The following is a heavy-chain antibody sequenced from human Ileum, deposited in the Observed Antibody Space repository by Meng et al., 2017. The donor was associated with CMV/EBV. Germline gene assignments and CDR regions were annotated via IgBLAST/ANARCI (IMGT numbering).Heavy chain of an antibody. J-gene: IGHJ4*02. CDR2: ISSSSSTI. CDR3: ARDRRLGYCSSTSCLPLNY. Sequence: GESLKISCAASGFTFSSYSMNWVRQAPGKGLEWVSYISSSSSTIYYADSVKGRFTISRDSAKNSLYLQMNSLRAEDTAVYYCARDRRLGYCSSTSCLPLNYWGQGTLVTVSS. D-gene: IGHD2-2*01. CDR1: GFTFSSYS. V-gene: IGHV3-48*04.